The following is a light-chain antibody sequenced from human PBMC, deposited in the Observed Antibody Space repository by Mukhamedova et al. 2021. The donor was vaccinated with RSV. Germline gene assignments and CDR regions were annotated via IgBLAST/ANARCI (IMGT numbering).Light chain of an antibody. V-gene: IGLV3-21*02. J-gene: IGLJ2*01. CDR3: QVWDRTNDVV. CDR2: DNS. Sequence: GGNNIGSKTVHWYQQRPGQAPVMVVYDNSDRPSGIPERFSGSNSGNPATLTISRVEAGDEADYYCQVWDRTNDVVFVGGTKLTVL. CDR1: NIGSKT.